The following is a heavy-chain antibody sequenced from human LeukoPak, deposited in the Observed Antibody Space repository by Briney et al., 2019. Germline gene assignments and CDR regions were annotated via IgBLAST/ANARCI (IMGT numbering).Heavy chain of an antibody. J-gene: IGHJ4*02. D-gene: IGHD3-22*01. CDR3: ARYYYDRSGYSDTYYFDY. CDR1: GGSFSGYY. Sequence: SETLSLTCAVSGGSFSGYYWSWIRQPPGKGLEWIGEINHSGSTNYNPSLKSRVTISVDTSKNQFSLKLSSVTAADTAVYYCARYYYDRSGYSDTYYFDYWGQGTLVTVST. CDR2: INHSGST. V-gene: IGHV4-34*01.